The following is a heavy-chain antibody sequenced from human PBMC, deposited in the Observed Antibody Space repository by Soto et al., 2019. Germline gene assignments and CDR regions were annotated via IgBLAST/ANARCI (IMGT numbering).Heavy chain of an antibody. V-gene: IGHV4-34*01. CDR1: GGSFSGYY. CDR2: INHSGST. D-gene: IGHD5-18*01. J-gene: IGHJ4*02. CDR3: ARGLPRSSAMARRIDY. Sequence: PSETLSLTCAVYGGSFSGYYWSWIRQPPGKGLEWIGEINHSGSTNYNPSLKSRVTISVDTSKSQFSLKLSSVTAADTAVYYCARGLPRSSAMARRIDYWGQGTLVTVSS.